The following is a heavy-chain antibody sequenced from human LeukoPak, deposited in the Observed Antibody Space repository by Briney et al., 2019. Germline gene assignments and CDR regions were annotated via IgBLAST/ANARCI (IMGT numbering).Heavy chain of an antibody. CDR1: GYTFTSYG. CDR3: ARDSNNYYDSSGYEGYFQH. J-gene: IGHJ1*01. V-gene: IGHV1-18*01. Sequence: ASVKVSCKASGYTFTSYGISWVRQAPGQGLEWMGWISAYNGNTNYAQKLQGRVTMNTDTSTSTAYMELRSLRSDDTDVYYCARDSNNYYDSSGYEGYFQHWGQGTLVTVSS. CDR2: ISAYNGNT. D-gene: IGHD3-22*01.